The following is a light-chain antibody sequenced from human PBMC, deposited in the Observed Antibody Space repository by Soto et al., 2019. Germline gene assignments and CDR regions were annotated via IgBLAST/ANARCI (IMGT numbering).Light chain of an antibody. J-gene: IGKJ1*01. CDR2: HTS. CDR3: KQYESSPRT. Sequence: EIVMTQSPGTLSLSPGERATLSCRASQSVGGSLAWYQQRPGQAPRLLVYHTSNRATGIQDRFSASGSGTDFTLTIRRLEPEDFAVYYCKQYESSPRTFGQGTKVDNK. V-gene: IGKV3-20*01. CDR1: QSVGGS.